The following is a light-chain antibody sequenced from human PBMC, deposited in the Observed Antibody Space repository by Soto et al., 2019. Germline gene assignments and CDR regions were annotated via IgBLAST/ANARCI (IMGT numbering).Light chain of an antibody. V-gene: IGKV1-5*01. CDR1: QTISIW. Sequence: DIQMTQSPSSLSASVGDRVTITCRASQTISIWLAWYQQKPGRAPKLLIYDASSLESGVPSRFSGSGSGTEFTLTISSLQPEDFATYYCQQSYSTHWTFGQGTKVDIK. CDR3: QQSYSTHWT. J-gene: IGKJ1*01. CDR2: DAS.